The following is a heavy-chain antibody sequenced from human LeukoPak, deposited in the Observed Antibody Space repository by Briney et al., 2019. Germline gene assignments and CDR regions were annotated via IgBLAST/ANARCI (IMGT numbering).Heavy chain of an antibody. Sequence: PGGSLRLSCVASGFSFSDYYMSWIRQAPGKGLEWVSYISGSDGTIKYADSVKGRFTISRDNIKNTLYLHMTSLRAEDSALYYCAKDPSDNTGYPHNWGQGTLVTVSS. CDR1: GFSFSDYY. D-gene: IGHD3-9*01. J-gene: IGHJ4*02. V-gene: IGHV3-11*01. CDR3: AKDPSDNTGYPHN. CDR2: ISGSDGTI.